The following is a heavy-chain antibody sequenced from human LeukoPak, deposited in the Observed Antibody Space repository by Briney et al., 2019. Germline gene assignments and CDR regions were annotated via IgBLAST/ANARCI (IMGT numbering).Heavy chain of an antibody. J-gene: IGHJ5*02. CDR1: GGSISSYY. Sequence: SETLSLTCTVSGGSISSYYGSWIRQPPGKGLEWIGYIYYSGSTNYNPSLKSRVTISVDTSKNQFSLKLSSVTAADTAVYYCARYSSGWPYWFDPWGQGTLVTVSS. D-gene: IGHD6-19*01. CDR3: ARYSSGWPYWFDP. V-gene: IGHV4-59*08. CDR2: IYYSGST.